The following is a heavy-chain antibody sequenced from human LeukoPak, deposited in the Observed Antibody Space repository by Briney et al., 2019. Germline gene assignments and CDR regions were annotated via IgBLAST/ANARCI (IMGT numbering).Heavy chain of an antibody. V-gene: IGHV4-34*01. CDR3: ARGQVPAARGYNWFDP. CDR1: GWSFNDYY. CDR2: INARGDT. D-gene: IGHD2-2*01. J-gene: IGHJ5*02. Sequence: SETLSLTCAVYGWSFNDYYWNWIPQPPGKGLEWIGEINARGDTNFNPSLKGRVTISADTSKSQFSLRLTSMIAADTAVYYCARGQVPAARGYNWFDPWGQGTLVTVSS.